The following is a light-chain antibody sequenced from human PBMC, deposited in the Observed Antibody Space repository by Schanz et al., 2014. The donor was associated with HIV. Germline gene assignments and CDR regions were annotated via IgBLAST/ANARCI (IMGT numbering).Light chain of an antibody. V-gene: IGKV1-5*03. J-gene: IGKJ1*01. CDR3: QHSNSYPWT. CDR2: KAS. CDR1: QSINNW. Sequence: DIQMTQSPSTLSASVGDRVTITCRASQSINNWLAWYQQKPGKAPKLLIYKASSLESGVPSRFSGSGSGTEFTLTISSLQPDDFATYYCQHSNSYPWTFGQGTKVEIK.